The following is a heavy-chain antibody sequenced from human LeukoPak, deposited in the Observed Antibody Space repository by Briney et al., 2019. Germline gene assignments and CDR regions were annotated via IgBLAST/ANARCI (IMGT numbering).Heavy chain of an antibody. D-gene: IGHD3-22*01. V-gene: IGHV4-39*01. CDR2: IYHRGST. J-gene: IGHJ6*02. CDR3: ARQGAVVRGYYYFSGMDV. CDR1: GDSIISYKYY. Sequence: SETLSLNCTVSGDSIISYKYYWGWIRQPPGKGLEWLGSIYHRGSTCYNPSLQSRLTISVDTSKNLFSLRLTSVTAADTAVYYCARQGAVVRGYYYFSGMDVWGQGTTVAVSS.